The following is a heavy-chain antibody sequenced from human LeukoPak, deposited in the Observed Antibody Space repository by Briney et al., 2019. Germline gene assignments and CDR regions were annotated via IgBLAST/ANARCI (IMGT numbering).Heavy chain of an antibody. J-gene: IGHJ4*02. V-gene: IGHV1-24*01. Sequence: SVQVSFKFSVNSLSELSIQWVRQPPGKERECLGGIDYEEAKMVYAQNFQGQVTMTEDTSTQTAYMELSGLTSDEPAVYYCTTRSGDFWSGFVNWGQGTLVTVSS. CDR2: IDYEEAKM. CDR1: VNSLSELS. CDR3: TTRSGDFWSGFVN. D-gene: IGHD3-3*01.